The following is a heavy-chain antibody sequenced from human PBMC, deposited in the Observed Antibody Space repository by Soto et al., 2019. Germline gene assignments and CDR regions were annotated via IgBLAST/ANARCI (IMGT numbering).Heavy chain of an antibody. D-gene: IGHD3-10*01. J-gene: IGHJ5*02. CDR3: ARDPGTLNWFDP. V-gene: IGHV1-3*01. CDR2: NNAGNGNT. Sequence: GASVTVSCKASVCTVTRYAMHGVRQAPGQRLEWMGWNNAGNGNTKYSQKFQGRVTITRDTSASTAYMELSSLRSEDTAVYYCARDPGTLNWFDPWGQGTLVTVSS. CDR1: VCTVTRYA.